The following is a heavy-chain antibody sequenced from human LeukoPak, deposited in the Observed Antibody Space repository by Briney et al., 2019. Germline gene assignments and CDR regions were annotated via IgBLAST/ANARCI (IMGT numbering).Heavy chain of an antibody. CDR3: ARDRITGTGDY. CDR1: GYTFTSYY. CDR2: INPSGGST. D-gene: IGHD1-20*01. J-gene: IGHJ4*02. V-gene: IGHV1-46*01. Sequence: ASVKVSCKASGYTFTSYYMHWVRQAPGQGLEWTGIINPSGGSTSYAQKFQGRVTMTRDTSTSTVYMELSSLRSEDTAVYYCARDRITGTGDYWGQGTLVTVSS.